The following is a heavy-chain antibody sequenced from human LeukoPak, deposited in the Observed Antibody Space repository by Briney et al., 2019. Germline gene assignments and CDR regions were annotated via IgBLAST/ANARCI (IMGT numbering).Heavy chain of an antibody. J-gene: IGHJ4*02. D-gene: IGHD1-14*01. V-gene: IGHV4-38-2*01. CDR1: GYSISSGYY. Sequence: SETLSLTCAVSGYSISSGYYWGWIRQPPGKGLEWVGSIYHSGSTYYNPSLKSRVTISVDTSKNQFSLKLSSVTAADTAVYYCARLNHPDYFDYWGQGTLVTVSS. CDR3: ARLNHPDYFDY. CDR2: IYHSGST.